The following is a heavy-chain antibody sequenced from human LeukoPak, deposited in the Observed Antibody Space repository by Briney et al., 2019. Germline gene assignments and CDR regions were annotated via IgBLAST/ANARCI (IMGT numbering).Heavy chain of an antibody. D-gene: IGHD3-22*01. CDR1: GFTFSSYA. CDR2: ISYDGSNK. J-gene: IGHJ4*02. CDR3: ASLYYYDSSGPLDY. Sequence: GRSLRLFCAASGFTFSSYAMHWVRQAPGKGLEWVAVISYDGSNKYYADSVKGRFTISRDNSKNTLYLQMNSLRAEDTAVYYCASLYYYDSSGPLDYWGQGTLVTVSS. V-gene: IGHV3-30-3*01.